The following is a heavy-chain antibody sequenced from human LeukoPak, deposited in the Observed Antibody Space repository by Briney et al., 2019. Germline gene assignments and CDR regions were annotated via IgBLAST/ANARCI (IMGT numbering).Heavy chain of an antibody. V-gene: IGHV4-59*11. CDR3: ARIPYSSSSLFDY. J-gene: IGHJ4*02. CDR2: IYYMGST. Sequence: PSETLSLTCTVSGGSLSSHYWSWIRQPPGKGREWIGYIYYMGSTNYNPPLKSRVTISIDTSKNQFSLKMNSVTAADTAVYYCARIPYSSSSLFDYWGQGTLVTVSS. CDR1: GGSLSSHY. D-gene: IGHD6-6*01.